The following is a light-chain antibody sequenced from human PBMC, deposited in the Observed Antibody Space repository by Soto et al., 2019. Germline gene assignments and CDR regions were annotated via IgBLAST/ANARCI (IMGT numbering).Light chain of an antibody. CDR1: KIGSKI. CDR3: QVWASTAEFFV. J-gene: IGLJ1*01. V-gene: IGLV3-21*02. CDR2: DAT. Sequence: SYEADSATLGVSGPRTDGQDYLRGDKIGSKIVHWYKQRPGQAPVAVVFDATDRPSGIPDRISASRSGDTATLTISRVDAGDEADYYCQVWASTAEFFVFGSGTKVTVL.